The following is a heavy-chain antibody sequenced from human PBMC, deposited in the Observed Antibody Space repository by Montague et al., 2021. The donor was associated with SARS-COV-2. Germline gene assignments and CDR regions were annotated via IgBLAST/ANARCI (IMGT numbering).Heavy chain of an antibody. CDR3: ARGGSSVWWVAASAELDY. V-gene: IGHV4-34*01. CDR1: GGSFSGYY. D-gene: IGHD1-26*01. CDR2: INQSGRT. J-gene: IGHJ4*02. Sequence: SETLSLTCAVYGGSFSGYYWSWIRQPPEKGLEWIGEINQSGRTNNNPSLKSRVIISVDTSKNQFSLKLSSVTAADTAVYYCARGGSSVWWVAASAELDYWGQGILVIVSS.